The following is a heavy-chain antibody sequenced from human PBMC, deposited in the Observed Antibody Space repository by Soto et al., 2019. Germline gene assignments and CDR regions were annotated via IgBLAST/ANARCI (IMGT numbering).Heavy chain of an antibody. CDR3: ARVTPGVNWFDP. CDR1: GYTFTGYY. CDR2: INPNNGGT. Sequence: ASVKVSCKASGYTFTGYYMHWVRQAPGQGLEWMGWINPNNGGTNYAQKFQGWVTITRDTSVSTAYMELSSLRSEDTAVYYCARVTPGVNWFDPWGQGTLVTVSS. J-gene: IGHJ5*02. V-gene: IGHV1-2*04. D-gene: IGHD3-10*01.